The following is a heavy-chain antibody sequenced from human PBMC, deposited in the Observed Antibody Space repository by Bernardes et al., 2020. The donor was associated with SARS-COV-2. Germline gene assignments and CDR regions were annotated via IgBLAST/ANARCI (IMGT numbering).Heavy chain of an antibody. CDR1: GGSIRYYY. CDR3: ARHLRDCTNGVCQTYYYYAMDV. CDR2: IYYSGST. Sequence: SATLSLTCSVSGGSIRYYYWSWIRQPPGKGLEWIGYIYYSGSTGYNPSLKSRVTISRDSSKNQFSLKLSSVTAVDTAVYYCARHLRDCTNGVCQTYYYYAMDVWGQGTTVTVSS. J-gene: IGHJ6*02. V-gene: IGHV4-59*08. D-gene: IGHD2-8*01.